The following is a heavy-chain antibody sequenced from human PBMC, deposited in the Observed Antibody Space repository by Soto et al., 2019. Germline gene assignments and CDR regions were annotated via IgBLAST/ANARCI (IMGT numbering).Heavy chain of an antibody. Sequence: PGGSLRLSCAASGFTFSSYGMHWVRQAPGKGLEWVAVIWYDGSNKYYADSVKGRFTISRDNSKNTLYLQMNSLRAEDTAVYYCARLPGIAARHYYYYGMDVWGQGTTVTVSS. CDR3: ARLPGIAARHYYYYGMDV. CDR1: GFTFSSYG. D-gene: IGHD6-6*01. V-gene: IGHV3-33*01. J-gene: IGHJ6*02. CDR2: IWYDGSNK.